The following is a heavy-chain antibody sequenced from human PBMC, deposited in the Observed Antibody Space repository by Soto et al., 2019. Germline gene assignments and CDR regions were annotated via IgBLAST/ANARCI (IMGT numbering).Heavy chain of an antibody. D-gene: IGHD5-12*01. CDR2: IYYSGNT. CDR1: GASVGRDDYY. J-gene: IGHJ4*02. Sequence: SETLSLTCTVSGASVGRDDYYWSWIRQQPGKGLEWIGYIYYSGNTNYNPSLKSRLTISVDTSKNQFSLQLRSVTAADTAVYYCARTWIGSPFDFWGQGSLVTVSS. V-gene: IGHV4-31*03. CDR3: ARTWIGSPFDF.